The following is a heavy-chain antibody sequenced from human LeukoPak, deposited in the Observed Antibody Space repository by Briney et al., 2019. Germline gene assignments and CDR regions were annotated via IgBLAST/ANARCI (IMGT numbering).Heavy chain of an antibody. CDR2: INPSGGGSA. V-gene: IGHV1-46*01. J-gene: IGHJ6*02. CDR3: VRDRGEDLRDYYYGMDV. Sequence: ASVKVSCKAFGYTFTSYYNHWVRQAPGQGLEWMGIINPSGGGSATYAQKFQGRVTMTSDTSTSTVYMELSSLRSEDTAVYYCVRDRGEDLRDYYYGMDVWGQGTTVIVSS. CDR1: GYTFTSYY. D-gene: IGHD3-16*01.